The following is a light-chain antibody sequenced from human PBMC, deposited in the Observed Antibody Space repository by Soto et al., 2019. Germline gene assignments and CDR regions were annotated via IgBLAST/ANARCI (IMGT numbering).Light chain of an antibody. CDR2: RDS. V-gene: IGLV3-9*01. Sequence: SYELTQPLSVSMALGQTARITCGGNNIGSKNVHWYQQKPGQAPVLVIYRDSNRPSGIPERFSGSNSGNTATLTISRAQAGDEADYYCQVWDSSRVFGGGTKLTVL. J-gene: IGLJ2*01. CDR3: QVWDSSRV. CDR1: NIGSKN.